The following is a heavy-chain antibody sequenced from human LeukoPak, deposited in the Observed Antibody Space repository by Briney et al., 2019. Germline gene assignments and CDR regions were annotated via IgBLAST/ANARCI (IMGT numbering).Heavy chain of an antibody. CDR3: ARGGSMGWFDP. V-gene: IGHV4-34*01. Sequence: PSETLSLTCAVYGGSFSGYYWSWIRQPPGKGLEWIGEINHSGSTNYNPSLKSRVTISVDTSKNQFSLKLSSVTAADTAVYYRARGGSMGWFDPWGQGTLVTVSS. J-gene: IGHJ5*02. CDR2: INHSGST. D-gene: IGHD2/OR15-2a*01. CDR1: GGSFSGYY.